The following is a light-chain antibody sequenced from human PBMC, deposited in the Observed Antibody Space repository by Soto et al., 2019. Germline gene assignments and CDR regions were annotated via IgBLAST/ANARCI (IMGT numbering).Light chain of an antibody. CDR3: QQYGSSPPTYT. CDR2: GAS. V-gene: IGKV3-20*01. Sequence: EIVLTQSPGTLSLSPGERATLSCRASQSVSSSYLAWYQQKPGQAPRLLIYGASSRATGIPDRFSGSGSGTDFTLTISRLEAEDFAVYYCQQYGSSPPTYTFGHGTKLEIK. J-gene: IGKJ2*01. CDR1: QSVSSSY.